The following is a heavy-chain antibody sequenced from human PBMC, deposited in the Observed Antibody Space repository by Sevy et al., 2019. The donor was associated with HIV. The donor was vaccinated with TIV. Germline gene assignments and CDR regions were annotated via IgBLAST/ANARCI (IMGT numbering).Heavy chain of an antibody. CDR1: GGSFSGYY. J-gene: IGHJ4*02. CDR2: INHSGST. CDR3: ARRSYYDSSGEFDY. V-gene: IGHV4-34*01. Sequence: SETLSLTCAVYGGSFSGYYWSWIRQPPGKGLEWIGEINHSGSTNYNPSLKSRVTISVDTSKNQFSLKLSSVTAADTAVYYCARRSYYDSSGEFDYWGQGTLVTVSS. D-gene: IGHD3-22*01.